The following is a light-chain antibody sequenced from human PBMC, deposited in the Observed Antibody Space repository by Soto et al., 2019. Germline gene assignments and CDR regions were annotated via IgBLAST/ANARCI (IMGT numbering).Light chain of an antibody. CDR2: DAS. CDR3: QQRSNWPT. J-gene: IGKJ3*01. V-gene: IGKV3-11*01. Sequence: EIVLTQSPATLSLSPGERATLSCRASQSVSSYLAWYQQKPGQAPRLLISDASNRATGIPARFSGTGSGTDFPLTISSLEPEDFAVYYCQQRSNWPTFGPGTKVDIK. CDR1: QSVSSY.